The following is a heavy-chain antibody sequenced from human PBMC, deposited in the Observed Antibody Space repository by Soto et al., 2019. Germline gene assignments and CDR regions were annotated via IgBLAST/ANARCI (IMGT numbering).Heavy chain of an antibody. J-gene: IGHJ4*02. D-gene: IGHD3-16*01. CDR3: ARVIGGLYYFDS. Sequence: GASVKVAGKAAGGTFSSYAMNWVRQAPGQGLEWMGGIIPINGNTNYAQKFQGRVTITRDESASTAYMELSSLRSEDTAVYYCARVIGGLYYFDSWGQGTLVTVSS. CDR1: GGTFSSYA. V-gene: IGHV1-69*05. CDR2: IIPINGNT.